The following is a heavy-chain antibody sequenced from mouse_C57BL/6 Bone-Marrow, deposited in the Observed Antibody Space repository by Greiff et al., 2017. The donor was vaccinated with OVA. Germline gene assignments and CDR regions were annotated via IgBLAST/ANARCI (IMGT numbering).Heavy chain of an antibody. CDR1: GFNIKNYY. CDR2: IDPGSGDT. Sequence: VQLQQSGAELAKPGASVKLSCTASGFNIKNYYMHWVKQRTEQGLEWIGRIDPGSGDTKYAPKFQGKATITADTSSNTAYLELSSLTSEDTAVYYCARGGGSYYDMDYWGQGTTVTVSS. CDR3: ARGGGSYYDMDY. J-gene: IGHJ4*01. V-gene: IGHV14-2*01. D-gene: IGHD1-1*02.